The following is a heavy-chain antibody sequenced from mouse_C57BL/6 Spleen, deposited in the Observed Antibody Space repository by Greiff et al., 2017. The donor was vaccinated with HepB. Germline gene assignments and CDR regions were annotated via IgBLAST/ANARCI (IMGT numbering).Heavy chain of an antibody. CDR1: GYSITSGYY. J-gene: IGHJ3*01. CDR2: ISYDGSN. CDR3: ARDPGPFAY. V-gene: IGHV3-6*01. Sequence: ESGPGLVKPSQSLSLTCSVTGYSITSGYYWNWIRQFPGNKLEWMGYISYDGSNNYNPSLKNRISITRDTSKNQFFLKLNSVTTEDTATYYCARDPGPFAYWGQGTLVTVSA.